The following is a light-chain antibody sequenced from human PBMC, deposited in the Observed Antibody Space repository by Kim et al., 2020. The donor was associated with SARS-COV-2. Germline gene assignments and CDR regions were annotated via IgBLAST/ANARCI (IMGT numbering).Light chain of an antibody. CDR3: QQYYRPPFT. CDR2: WAS. V-gene: IGKV4-1*01. Sequence: DIVMTQSPDSLAVSLGERAAIDCKPSQSLLYSSNNQNYLAWYQQKPGQPPKLLIYWASTRESGVPDRFSGSRSGTHFTLTISSLQAEDVAVYYCQQYYRPPFTFGQGTKLEI. CDR1: QSLLYSSNNQNY. J-gene: IGKJ2*01.